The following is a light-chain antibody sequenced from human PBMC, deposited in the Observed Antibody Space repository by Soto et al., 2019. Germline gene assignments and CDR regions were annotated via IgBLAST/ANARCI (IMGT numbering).Light chain of an antibody. CDR2: GAS. V-gene: IGKV3-15*01. Sequence: MVVTQSPATLSVSPGERATLSCRASQSVSSNLAWYQQKPGPAPRLLIYGASTRATGVPARFSGSGSGTEFTLTISSLHSEDFAVYYCVQYNNWPPYTFGQGTKLEIK. CDR1: QSVSSN. CDR3: VQYNNWPPYT. J-gene: IGKJ2*01.